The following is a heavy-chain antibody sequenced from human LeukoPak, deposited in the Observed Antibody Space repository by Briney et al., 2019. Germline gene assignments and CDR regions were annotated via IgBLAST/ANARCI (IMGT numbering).Heavy chain of an antibody. D-gene: IGHD3-16*01. CDR3: ARVRYGPGKAFDI. Sequence: GGSLRLSCAASGFTFSSYWMHWARQAPGKGLVWVSRINTDGSSTSYADSVKGRFTISRDNAKNTLYLQMNSLRAEDTAVYYCARVRYGPGKAFDIWGQGTMVTVSS. V-gene: IGHV3-74*01. J-gene: IGHJ3*02. CDR1: GFTFSSYW. CDR2: INTDGSST.